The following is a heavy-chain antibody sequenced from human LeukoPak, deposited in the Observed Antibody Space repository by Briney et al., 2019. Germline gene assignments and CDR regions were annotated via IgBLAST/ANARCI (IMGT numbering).Heavy chain of an antibody. CDR2: IYTSGST. CDR1: GGSISSYY. Sequence: SETLSLTCTVSGGSISSYYWSWIRQPPGKGLEWIGRIYTSGSTNYNPSLKSRVTMSVDTSKNQFSLKLRSVTAADTAVYYCARDWEGGHGYYYNHGMDVWGQGTTVTVSS. V-gene: IGHV4-4*07. J-gene: IGHJ6*02. CDR3: ARDWEGGHGYYYNHGMDV. D-gene: IGHD1-26*01.